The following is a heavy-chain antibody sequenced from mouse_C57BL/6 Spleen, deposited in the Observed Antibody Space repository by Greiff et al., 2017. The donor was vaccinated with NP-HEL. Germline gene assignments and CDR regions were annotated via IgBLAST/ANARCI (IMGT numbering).Heavy chain of an antibody. CDR3: ARSDGYGRGAMDY. J-gene: IGHJ4*01. Sequence: VQLQQSGAELVKPGASVTLSCKASGYTFTSYWMHWVKQRPGQGLEWIGMIHPNSGSTNYNEKFKSKATLTVDKSPSTAYMQLSSLTSEDSAVYYCARSDGYGRGAMDYWGQGTSVTVSS. CDR2: IHPNSGST. D-gene: IGHD2-2*01. CDR1: GYTFTSYW. V-gene: IGHV1-64*01.